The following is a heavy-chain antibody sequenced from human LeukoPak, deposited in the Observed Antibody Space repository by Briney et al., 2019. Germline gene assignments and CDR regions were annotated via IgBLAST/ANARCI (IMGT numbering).Heavy chain of an antibody. CDR3: AAGDLGDYVDY. V-gene: IGHV4-38-2*02. J-gene: IGHJ4*02. Sequence: SETLSLTCTVSGYSISSGYYWGWIRQPLGKGLEWIGNIYHSGSTYYNPSLQSRVTISVDTSKNQFSLKLSSVTAAETAVYYCAAGDLGDYVDYWGQGTLVTVSS. D-gene: IGHD2-21*02. CDR1: GYSISSGYY. CDR2: IYHSGST.